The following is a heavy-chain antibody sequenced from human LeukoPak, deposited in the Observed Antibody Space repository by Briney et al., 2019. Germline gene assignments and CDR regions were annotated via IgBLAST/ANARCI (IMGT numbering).Heavy chain of an antibody. V-gene: IGHV3-30*02. CDR1: GFTFSSYG. J-gene: IGHJ4*02. D-gene: IGHD3-22*01. CDR3: AKDLQITYYYDSSGYND. CDR2: IRYDGSNK. Sequence: GGSLRLSCAASGFTFSSYGMHWVRQAPGKGLEWVAFIRYDGSNKYYADSVKGRFTISRDNSKNTLYLQMNSLRAGDTAVYYCAKDLQITYYYDSSGYNDWGQGILVTVSS.